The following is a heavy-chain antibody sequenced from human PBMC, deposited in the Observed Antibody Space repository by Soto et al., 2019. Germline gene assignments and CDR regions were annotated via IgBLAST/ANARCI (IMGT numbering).Heavy chain of an antibody. J-gene: IGHJ4*02. CDR2: IDPSDSYI. Sequence: GEPLKISCKTSGYTFSGHWISWVRQVPGKGLQWMGNIDPSDSYINYNPAFRGHVTFSVDKSSSTAYLHWRSLGPSDTAIYYCARHGAAIWLGYWGQGTLVTVSS. V-gene: IGHV5-10-1*01. CDR1: GYTFSGHW. CDR3: ARHGAAIWLGY. D-gene: IGHD6-19*01.